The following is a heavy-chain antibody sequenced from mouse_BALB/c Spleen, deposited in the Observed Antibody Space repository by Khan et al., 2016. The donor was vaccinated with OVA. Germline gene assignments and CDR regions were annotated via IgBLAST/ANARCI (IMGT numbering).Heavy chain of an antibody. CDR1: GFSLTSYG. J-gene: IGHJ2*01. D-gene: IGHD1-3*01. CDR2: IWAGGST. CDR3: ARLEDI. Sequence: VKLQESGPGLVAPSQSLSITCTVSGFSLTSYGVHWVRQPPGKGLEWLGVIWAGGSTNYNSALMSRLSISKDNSKSQVFVKMNGLQTDDTAMYYCARLEDIWGQGTTLKGSS. V-gene: IGHV2-9*02.